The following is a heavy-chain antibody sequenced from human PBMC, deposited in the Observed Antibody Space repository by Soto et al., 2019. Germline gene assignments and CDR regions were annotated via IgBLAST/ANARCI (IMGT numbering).Heavy chain of an antibody. CDR2: VKDGGHT. D-gene: IGHD5-12*01. J-gene: IGHJ4*02. Sequence: QVQLQQWGAGLLKPSETLSLNCAVTGGSLSGYYWSWIRQPPGKGLEWIGEVKDGGHTNYSPSLRGRVTIAPDPSNAQAPPRLTSVTAADPGVDYCARGHEGVVATHWDQGSLVTASS. CDR1: GGSLSGYY. CDR3: ARGHEGVVATH. V-gene: IGHV4-34*01.